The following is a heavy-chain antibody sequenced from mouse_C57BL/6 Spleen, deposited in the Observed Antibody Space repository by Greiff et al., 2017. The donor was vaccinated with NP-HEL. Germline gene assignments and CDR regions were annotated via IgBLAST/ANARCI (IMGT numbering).Heavy chain of an antibody. D-gene: IGHD2-4*01. CDR1: GFTFSDYG. CDR3: ARQIYYDYDYYAMDY. V-gene: IGHV5-17*01. Sequence: EVHLVESGGGLVKPGGSLKLSCAASGFTFSDYGMHWVRQAPEKGLEWVAYISSGSSTIYYADTVKGRFTISRDNAKNTLFLQMTSLRSEDTAMYYCARQIYYDYDYYAMDYWGQGTSVTVFS. CDR2: ISSGSSTI. J-gene: IGHJ4*01.